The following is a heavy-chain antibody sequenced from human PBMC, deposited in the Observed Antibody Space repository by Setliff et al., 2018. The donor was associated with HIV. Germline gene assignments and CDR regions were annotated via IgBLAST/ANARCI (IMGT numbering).Heavy chain of an antibody. CDR3: ARGVSQAYTYGSGAYYYFDF. V-gene: IGHV1-18*01. CDR2: IATYNGNT. D-gene: IGHD6-19*01. J-gene: IGHJ4*02. Sequence: ASVTVSCTASGYTFNSYGISWVRQAPGQGPEWVGWIATYNGNTNYAQRLQGRVTLTTDTSTSTAYMELRSLRFDDTAVYFCARGVSQAYTYGSGAYYYFDFWGLGTLVTVSS. CDR1: GYTFNSYG.